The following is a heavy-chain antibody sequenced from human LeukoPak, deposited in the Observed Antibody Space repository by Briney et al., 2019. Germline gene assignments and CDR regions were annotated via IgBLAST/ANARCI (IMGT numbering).Heavy chain of an antibody. J-gene: IGHJ3*02. D-gene: IGHD5-18*01. CDR2: IFYSGST. V-gene: IGHV4-59*12. CDR3: ARDLDGEYSYGLDAFDI. Sequence: MPSETLSLTCTVSGGSISSYYWNWIRQPPGKGLEWIGYIFYSGSTNYNPSLKSRVTISIDTSKNQFSLKLSSVTAADTAVYYCARDLDGEYSYGLDAFDIWGHGTMVTVSS. CDR1: GGSISSYY.